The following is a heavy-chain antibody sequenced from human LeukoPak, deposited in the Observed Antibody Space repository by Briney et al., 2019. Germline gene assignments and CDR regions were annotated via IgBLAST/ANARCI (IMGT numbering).Heavy chain of an antibody. V-gene: IGHV4-39*07. CDR1: GGSISSSSYY. CDR3: ARVPHIVPSPDY. D-gene: IGHD5-12*01. CDR2: IYYSGST. J-gene: IGHJ4*02. Sequence: SETLSLTCTVSGGSISSSSYYWGWIRQPPGKGLEWIGSIYYSGSTYYNPSLKSRVTISVDTSKNQFSLKLSSVTAADTAVYYCARVPHIVPSPDYWGQGTLVTVSS.